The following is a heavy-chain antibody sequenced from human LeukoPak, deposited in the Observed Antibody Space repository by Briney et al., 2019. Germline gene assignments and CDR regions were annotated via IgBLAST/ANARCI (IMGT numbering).Heavy chain of an antibody. CDR1: GFTFSSYW. J-gene: IGHJ4*02. CDR3: ATCSGGRCYSKGFDY. CDR2: ISSAWSET. V-gene: IGHV3-74*01. D-gene: IGHD2-15*01. Sequence: SGGSLRLSCAASGFTFSSYWMHCVRHAPGKGLVWVSCISSAWSETRYADSVKGRFTISRDNAKNTLYLQMNSLTAEDTAVYYCATCSGGRCYSKGFDYWGQGTLVTVSS.